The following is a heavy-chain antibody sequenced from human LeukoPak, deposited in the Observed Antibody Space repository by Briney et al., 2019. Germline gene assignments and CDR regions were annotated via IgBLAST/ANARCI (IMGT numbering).Heavy chain of an antibody. CDR1: GYTFTSYG. J-gene: IGHJ3*02. Sequence: GASVKVSCKASGYTFTSYGISWARQAPGQGLEWMGWISAYNGNTNYAQKLQGRVTMTTDTSTSTAYMELRSLRSDDTAVYYCARGEEPLLWFGELSLPFAFDIWGQGTMVTVSS. D-gene: IGHD3-10*01. V-gene: IGHV1-18*01. CDR3: ARGEEPLLWFGELSLPFAFDI. CDR2: ISAYNGNT.